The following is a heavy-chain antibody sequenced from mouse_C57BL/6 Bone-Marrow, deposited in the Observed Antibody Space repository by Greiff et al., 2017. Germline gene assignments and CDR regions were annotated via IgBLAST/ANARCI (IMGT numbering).Heavy chain of an antibody. J-gene: IGHJ3*01. Sequence: QVQLQQPGAELVKPGASVKMSCKASGYTFTSYWITWVKQRPGQGLEWIGDIYPGSGSTNYNEKFKSKATLTVDTSSSTAYMQLSSLTSEDSAVYYCARDRIWITTPFAYWGQGTLVTVSA. CDR3: ARDRIWITTPFAY. D-gene: IGHD1-1*01. CDR2: IYPGSGST. V-gene: IGHV1-55*01. CDR1: GYTFTSYW.